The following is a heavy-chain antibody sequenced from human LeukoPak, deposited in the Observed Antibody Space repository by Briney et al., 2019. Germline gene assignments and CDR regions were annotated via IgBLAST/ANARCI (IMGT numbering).Heavy chain of an antibody. V-gene: IGHV3-74*01. CDR1: RFTFSSYW. J-gene: IGHJ4*02. CDR3: ASTFFGDSPPY. Sequence: GGSLRLSCAASRFTFSSYWMHWVSQAPGKGLVWVSRINSDGSSTSYADSVKGRFTISRDNAKNTLYLQMNSLRAEDTAVYYCASTFFGDSPPYWGQGTLVTVSS. CDR2: INSDGSST. D-gene: IGHD4-17*01.